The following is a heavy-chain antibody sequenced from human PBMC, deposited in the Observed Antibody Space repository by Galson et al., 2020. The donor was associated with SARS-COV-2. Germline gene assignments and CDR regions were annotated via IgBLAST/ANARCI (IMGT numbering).Heavy chain of an antibody. CDR2: IWYDGSNK. J-gene: IGHJ4*02. CDR3: ARDQGVAAAGTGEDY. V-gene: IGHV3-33*01. D-gene: IGHD6-13*01. CDR1: GFTFSSYG. Sequence: GGSLRLSCVASGFTFSSYGMHWVRQAPGKGLEWVAAIWYDGSNKYYADSVKGRFTISRDNSKNTLYLQMNSLRAEDTAVYYCARDQGVAAAGTGEDYWGQGTLVTVSS.